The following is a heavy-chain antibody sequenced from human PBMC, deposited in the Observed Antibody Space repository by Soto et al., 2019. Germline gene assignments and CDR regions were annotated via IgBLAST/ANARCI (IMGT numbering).Heavy chain of an antibody. CDR2: IFYSGST. CDR1: GDSISSGGYS. Sequence: SETLSLTCSVSGDSISSGGYSWTWIRQFPGKGLEWIGNIFYSGSTDYIPSLKSRVTISVDTSKNQFSLKLSSVTAADTAVYYCARALRFLEWFSWGQGTLVTVSS. CDR3: ARALRFLEWFS. V-gene: IGHV4-30-4*08. D-gene: IGHD3-3*01. J-gene: IGHJ5*02.